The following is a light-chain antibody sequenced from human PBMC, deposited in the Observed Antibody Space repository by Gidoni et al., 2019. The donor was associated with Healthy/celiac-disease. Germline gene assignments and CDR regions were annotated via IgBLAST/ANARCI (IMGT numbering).Light chain of an antibody. V-gene: IGLV3-25*03. CDR1: ALPKQY. J-gene: IGLJ2*01. CDR2: KDS. Sequence: SYELTQPPSVSVYPGQTARITCSGDALPKQYAYWYQQKPGKAPVLVLYKDSERPSGIPERFSGSSSGTTVTLTISGVQAEDEADYYCQSADSSGTYVVFGGGTKLTVL. CDR3: QSADSSGTYVV.